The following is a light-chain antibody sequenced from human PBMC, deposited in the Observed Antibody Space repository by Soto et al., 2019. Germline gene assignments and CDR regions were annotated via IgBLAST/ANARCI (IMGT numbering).Light chain of an antibody. V-gene: IGKV3-20*01. CDR1: QSVSSSY. Sequence: EIELTQSPGTLSLSPGERATLSCRASQSVSSSYLAWYQQKPGQAPRPLIYGASSRAIGIPDRFSGSGSGTDFTLTISRLDPEDFAVYYCQQYGSSPWTFGQGTKV. CDR2: GAS. J-gene: IGKJ1*01. CDR3: QQYGSSPWT.